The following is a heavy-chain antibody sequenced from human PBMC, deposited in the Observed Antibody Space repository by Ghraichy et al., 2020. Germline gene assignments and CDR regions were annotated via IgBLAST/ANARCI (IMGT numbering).Heavy chain of an antibody. D-gene: IGHD5-24*01. Sequence: GESLNISCKGSGYSFTTYWIGWVRQMPGKDLEWMGIIYPGNSDTRYSPSFRGQVTISADKSISTAYLQWSSLKASDTAMYYCARHSGDGYNYIDYWGQGTLVTVSS. CDR1: GYSFTTYW. V-gene: IGHV5-51*01. CDR2: IYPGNSDT. CDR3: ARHSGDGYNYIDY. J-gene: IGHJ4*02.